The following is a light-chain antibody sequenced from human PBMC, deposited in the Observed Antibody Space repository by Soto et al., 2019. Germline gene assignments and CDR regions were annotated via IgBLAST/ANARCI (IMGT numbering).Light chain of an antibody. CDR3: SSYASSNTYV. Sequence: QSVLTQPASVSGSPGQSITVSCTGTGSDVGGYRFVAWYQQHPGRAPKLMIYDVSNRPSGVSNRFSGSKSGNTASLTISGLQAEDEADYYCSSYASSNTYVFGTGTKVTVL. V-gene: IGLV2-14*03. CDR1: GSDVGGYRF. J-gene: IGLJ1*01. CDR2: DVS.